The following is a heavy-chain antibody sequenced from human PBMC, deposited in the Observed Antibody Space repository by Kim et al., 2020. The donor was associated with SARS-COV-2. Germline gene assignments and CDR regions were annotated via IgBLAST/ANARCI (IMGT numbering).Heavy chain of an antibody. Sequence: GGSLRLSCAASGFTFSSYSMNWVRQAPGKGLEWVSSISSSSSYIYYADSVKGRVTISRDNAKNSLYLQMNSLRAEATAVYYCHPLLGFGESYGMDVWGQGATVTVSS. J-gene: IGHJ6*02. CDR3: HPLLGFGESYGMDV. CDR1: GFTFSSYS. CDR2: ISSSSSYI. D-gene: IGHD3-10*01. V-gene: IGHV3-21*01.